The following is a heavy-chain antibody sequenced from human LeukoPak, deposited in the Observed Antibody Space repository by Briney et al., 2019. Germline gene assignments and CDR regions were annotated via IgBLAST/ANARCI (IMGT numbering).Heavy chain of an antibody. J-gene: IGHJ4*02. CDR3: ARHLSDITSSPNY. CDR2: IYPREART. D-gene: IGHD2-2*01. Sequence: GESLKISCKGSGYRFSRYWIAWVRQMPGKGLEWIGVIYPREARTTYSPSFQGQVTISADKSISTAYLQWTSLKASDTAMYYCARHLSDITSSPNYWGPGTLVTVSS. V-gene: IGHV5-51*01. CDR1: GYRFSRYW.